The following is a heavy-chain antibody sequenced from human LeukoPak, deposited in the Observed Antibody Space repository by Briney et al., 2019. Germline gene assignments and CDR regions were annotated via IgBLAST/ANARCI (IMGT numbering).Heavy chain of an antibody. J-gene: IGHJ4*02. D-gene: IGHD2-2*02. Sequence: GGSLRLSCTASGFTFSTYSMNWVRQAPGKGLEWVSYISSSSSTIYYADSVKGRFTISRDNAKNSLYLQMSSLRDEDTAVYYCARGWRRIPNSFDYWGQGTLVTVSS. V-gene: IGHV3-48*02. CDR3: ARGWRRIPNSFDY. CDR1: GFTFSTYS. CDR2: ISSSSSTI.